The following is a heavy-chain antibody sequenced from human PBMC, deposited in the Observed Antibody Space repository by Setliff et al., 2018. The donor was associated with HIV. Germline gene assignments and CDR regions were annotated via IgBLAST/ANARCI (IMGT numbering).Heavy chain of an antibody. CDR3: ARAGVAAGLPDY. V-gene: IGHV4-34*01. Sequence: LSLTCAVYGGSFSAYYWTWIRQPPGKGLEWIGEISHGGSTSYNPSLKSRVTISLDTSKNQFSLNLTSVTAADTAVYYCARAGVAAGLPDYWGQGILVTVSS. CDR2: ISHGGST. CDR1: GGSFSAYY. J-gene: IGHJ4*02. D-gene: IGHD2-15*01.